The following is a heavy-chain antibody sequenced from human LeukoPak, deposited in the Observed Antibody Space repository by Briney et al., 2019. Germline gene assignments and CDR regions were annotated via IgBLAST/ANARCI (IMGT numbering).Heavy chain of an antibody. D-gene: IGHD5-24*01. V-gene: IGHV3-11*01. CDR3: ARLGYNNFDY. CDR1: GFTFSDYY. CDR2: ISSGGGTI. Sequence: PGGSLRLSCAASGFTFSDYYMCWIRQAPGKGLEWVSYISSGGGTIDYADSVKGRFTISRDNAKNSLYLQMNSLGAEDTAFYYCARLGYNNFDYWGQGTLVTVSS. J-gene: IGHJ4*02.